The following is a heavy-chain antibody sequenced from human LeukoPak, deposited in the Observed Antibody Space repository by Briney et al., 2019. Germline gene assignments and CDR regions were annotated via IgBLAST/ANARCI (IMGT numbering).Heavy chain of an antibody. CDR3: VKDAGTA. Sequence: GGSLRLSCAASGFTFSNNWMSWVRQAPGKGMECVAKIKKDGSEKYYINSVKGRFTISRDNAKTSLYLQMDSLRAEHTALYYCVKDAGTAWGQGTLVTVSS. D-gene: IGHD2-8*02. J-gene: IGHJ5*02. CDR2: IKKDGSEK. CDR1: GFTFSNNW. V-gene: IGHV3-7*01.